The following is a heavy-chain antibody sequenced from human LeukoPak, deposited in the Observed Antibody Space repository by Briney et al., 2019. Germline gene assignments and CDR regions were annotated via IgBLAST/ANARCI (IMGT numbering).Heavy chain of an antibody. CDR3: ARDRDTMVRGVIIRGGYYDY. CDR1: GGSFSGYY. D-gene: IGHD3-10*01. Sequence: SETLSLTCAVYGGSFSGYYWSWIRQPPGKGLEWIGEINHSGSTNYNPSLKSRVTMSVDTSKNQFSLKLSSVTAADTAVYYCARDRDTMVRGVIIRGGYYDYWGQGTLVTVSS. CDR2: INHSGST. V-gene: IGHV4-34*01. J-gene: IGHJ4*02.